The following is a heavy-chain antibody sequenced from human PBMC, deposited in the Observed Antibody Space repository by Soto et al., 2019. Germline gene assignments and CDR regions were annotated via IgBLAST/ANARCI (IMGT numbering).Heavy chain of an antibody. CDR2: IKSKTDGGTT. CDR1: GFTFSNAW. D-gene: IGHD3-10*01. CDR3: TTDPYYYGTLGHYYYGMDV. Sequence: GGSLRLSCAASGFTFSNAWMSWVRQAPGKGLEWVGRIKSKTDGGTTDYAAPVKGRFTISRDDSKNTLYLQMNNLKTEDTAVYYCTTDPYYYGTLGHYYYGMDVWGQGTTVTVSS. J-gene: IGHJ6*02. V-gene: IGHV3-15*01.